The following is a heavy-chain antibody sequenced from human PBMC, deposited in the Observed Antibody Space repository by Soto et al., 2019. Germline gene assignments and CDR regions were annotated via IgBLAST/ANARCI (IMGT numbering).Heavy chain of an antibody. Sequence: GGSLRLSCAASGFTFSSYGMTWVRQAPGKGLEWVSTIGSSGGSTHYTDSVKGRFTISRDNSKNTLYLQMNSLRAEDTAVYYCAKKSGPITTTPFYYYYYMDVWGKGTTVTVSS. V-gene: IGHV3-23*01. CDR3: AKKSGPITTTPFYYYYYMDV. CDR1: GFTFSSYG. D-gene: IGHD1-26*01. J-gene: IGHJ6*03. CDR2: IGSSGGST.